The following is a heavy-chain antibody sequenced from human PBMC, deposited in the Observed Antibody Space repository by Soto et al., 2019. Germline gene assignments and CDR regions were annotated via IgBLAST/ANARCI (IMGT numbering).Heavy chain of an antibody. V-gene: IGHV3-23*01. Sequence: GESLKISCAASGFTFSSYAMSWVRQAPGKGLEWVSAISGSGGSTYYADSVKGRFTISRDNSKNTLYLQMNSLRAEDTAVYYCAKDPRAGTIWGQGTMVTVSS. CDR1: GFTFSSYA. D-gene: IGHD6-19*01. J-gene: IGHJ3*02. CDR2: ISGSGGST. CDR3: AKDPRAGTI.